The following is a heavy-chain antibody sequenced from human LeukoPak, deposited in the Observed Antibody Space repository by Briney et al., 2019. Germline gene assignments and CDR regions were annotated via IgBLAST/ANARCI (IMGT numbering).Heavy chain of an antibody. J-gene: IGHJ4*02. CDR1: GFTFNNYA. D-gene: IGHD6-19*01. Sequence: PGGSLRLSCAFSGFTFNNYAMTWVRQAPGKGLEWVSSITASGGSTYCADSVKGRFTISRDNSKNTLYLQMSSLRAEDTAVYYCAKDLWDLSGWYGDYWGQGTLVTVSS. CDR3: AKDLWDLSGWYGDY. V-gene: IGHV3-23*01. CDR2: ITASGGST.